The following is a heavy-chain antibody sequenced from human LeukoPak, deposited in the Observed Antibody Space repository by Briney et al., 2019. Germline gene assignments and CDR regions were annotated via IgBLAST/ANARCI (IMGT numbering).Heavy chain of an antibody. CDR2: IYISEST. J-gene: IGHJ5*02. CDR1: GGSISSYY. D-gene: IGHD4-11*01. Sequence: SETLSLTCTVSGGSISSYYWSWIRQPAGKGLEWIGRIYISESTNYNPSLKSRVIMSVDTSRDHFSLKLSSVTAADTAVYYCARDNDYLNWFDPWGQGILVTVSS. CDR3: ARDNDYLNWFDP. V-gene: IGHV4-4*07.